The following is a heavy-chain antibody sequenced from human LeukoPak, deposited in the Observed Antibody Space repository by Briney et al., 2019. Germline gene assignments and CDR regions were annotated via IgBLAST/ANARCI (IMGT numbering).Heavy chain of an antibody. CDR3: AKDLWELPHH. CDR1: GFTFSSYA. D-gene: IGHD1-26*01. Sequence: GGSLRLSCAASGFTFSSYAMSWVRQAPGRGLEWVSAISGSGGSTYYADSVKGRFTISRNNSKNTLYLQMNSLRAEDTAVYYCAKDLWELPHHWGQGTLVTVSS. J-gene: IGHJ5*02. CDR2: ISGSGGST. V-gene: IGHV3-23*01.